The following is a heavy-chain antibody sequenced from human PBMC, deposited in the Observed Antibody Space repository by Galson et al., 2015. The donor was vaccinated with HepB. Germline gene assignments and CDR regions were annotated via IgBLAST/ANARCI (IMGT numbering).Heavy chain of an antibody. V-gene: IGHV3-74*01. J-gene: IGHJ1*01. D-gene: IGHD1/OR15-1a*01. Sequence: SLRLSCAASGFPFSTHWMQWVRQVPGKGLEWVSRINDDGRSTSYADSVRGRFTISRDNAKNTMYLQMNSLIAEDTAVYHCGTNRNNWNNGDSWGQGTLVTVSS. CDR2: INDDGRST. CDR1: GFPFSTHW. CDR3: GTNRNNWNNGDS.